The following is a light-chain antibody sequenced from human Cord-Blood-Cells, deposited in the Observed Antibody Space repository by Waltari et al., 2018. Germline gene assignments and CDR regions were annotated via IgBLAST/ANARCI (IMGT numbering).Light chain of an antibody. J-gene: IGLJ2*01. CDR2: DVS. V-gene: IGLV2-14*01. CDR3: SSYTSSSVV. CDR1: SSAVGGYNY. Sequence: QSAPTQPASVSGSPGQSITISCTGTSSAVGGYNYVSWYQQHPGKAPKLMIYDVSNRPSGVSNRFSGSKSGNTASLTISGLQAEDEADYYCSSYTSSSVVFGGGTKLTVL.